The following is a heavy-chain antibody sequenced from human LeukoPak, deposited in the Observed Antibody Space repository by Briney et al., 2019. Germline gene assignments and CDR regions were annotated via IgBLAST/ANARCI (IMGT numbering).Heavy chain of an antibody. J-gene: IGHJ6*02. D-gene: IGHD3-3*01. CDR3: ARDWGGFWSGYIYYYGMDV. CDR2: IIPIFGTA. V-gene: IGHV1-69*05. CDR1: GGTFSSYA. Sequence: GASVKVSCKASGGTFSSYAISWVRQAPGQGLEWMGGIIPIFGTANYAQKLQGRVTMTTDTSTSTAYMELRSLRSDDTAVYYCARDWGGFWSGYIYYYGMDVWGQGTTVTVSS.